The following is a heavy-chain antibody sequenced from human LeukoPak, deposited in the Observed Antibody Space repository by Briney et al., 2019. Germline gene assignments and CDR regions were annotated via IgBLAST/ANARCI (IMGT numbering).Heavy chain of an antibody. J-gene: IGHJ5*01. CDR3: AKRIIEARDNGDSNWLDP. CDR1: GDSITNSY. CDR2: ISYSGNT. D-gene: IGHD4-17*01. V-gene: IGHV4-59*08. Sequence: SETLSLTCTVFGDSITNSYWNWIRQPPGGGLDWIGRISYSGNTNYNPSLKSRVIISRDTSKNQFSLELTSVTAADTAVYYCAKRIIEARDNGDSNWLDPWGQGILVTVSS.